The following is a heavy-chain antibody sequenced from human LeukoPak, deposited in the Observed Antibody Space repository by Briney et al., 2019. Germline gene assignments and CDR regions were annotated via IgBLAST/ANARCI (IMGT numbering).Heavy chain of an antibody. CDR2: INPNSGGT. CDR3: ARKRDRSWFDP. Sequence: ASVKVSCKASGYTFTGYYMHWVRQAPGQGLEWMGWINPNSGGTNYAQKFQGRVTKTRDMSISTAYMELSRLRSDDTAVYYCARKRDRSWFDPWGQGTLVTVSS. CDR1: GYTFTGYY. V-gene: IGHV1-2*02. D-gene: IGHD1-14*01. J-gene: IGHJ5*02.